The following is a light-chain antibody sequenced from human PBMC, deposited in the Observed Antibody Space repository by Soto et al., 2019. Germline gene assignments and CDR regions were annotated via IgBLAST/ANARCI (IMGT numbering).Light chain of an antibody. V-gene: IGLV2-14*01. CDR1: SRDVGGYNY. CDR3: TAYTSSDTGV. Sequence: QSALTPPASVSGSPGQSITISCTGSSRDVGGYNYVSWCQQYPGKAPKLIIYDVSNRPSGVSSRFSGSKSGNTASLTISGLQADDEAYYYCTAYTSSDTGVFGGGTKLTVL. J-gene: IGLJ3*02. CDR2: DVS.